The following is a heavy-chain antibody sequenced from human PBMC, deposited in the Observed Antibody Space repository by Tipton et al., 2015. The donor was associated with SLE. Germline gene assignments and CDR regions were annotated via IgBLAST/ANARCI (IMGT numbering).Heavy chain of an antibody. D-gene: IGHD6-13*01. CDR2: IYYSGST. V-gene: IGHV4-59*01. J-gene: IGHJ3*02. CDR3: ARVMWQQQLGAFDI. Sequence: TLSLTCTVSGGSISTYYWSWIRQPPGKGLEWIGYIYYSGSTNYNPSLKSRVTISVDPSKNQFSLKLSSVTPADTAVYYCARVMWQQQLGAFDIWGQGTMVTVSS. CDR1: GGSISTYY.